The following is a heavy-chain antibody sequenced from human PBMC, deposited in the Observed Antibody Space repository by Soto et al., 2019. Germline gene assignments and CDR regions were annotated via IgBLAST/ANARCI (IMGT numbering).Heavy chain of an antibody. CDR1: GYTFTGYY. V-gene: IGHV1-2*02. CDR2: INPNSGGT. D-gene: IGHD5-18*01. J-gene: IGHJ3*02. Sequence: ASVKVSCKASGYTFTGYYMHWVRQAPGRGLEWMGWINPNSGGTNYAQKFQGRVTMTRDTSISTAYMELSRLRSDDTAVYYCARVTAMAYDAFDIWGQGTMVTVSS. CDR3: ARVTAMAYDAFDI.